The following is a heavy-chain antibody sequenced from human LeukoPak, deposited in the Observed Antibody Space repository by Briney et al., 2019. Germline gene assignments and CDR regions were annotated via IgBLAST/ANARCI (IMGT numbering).Heavy chain of an antibody. J-gene: IGHJ6*03. Sequence: GGSLRLSCVASGFTFSSYAMSWVRQAPGKGLEWVSAISGSGGSTYYADSVKGRFTISRDNSKNTLYLQMNSLRAEDTAVYYCAKDGDCTNGVCYMDVWGQGTTVTVSS. V-gene: IGHV3-23*01. CDR3: AKDGDCTNGVCYMDV. CDR1: GFTFSSYA. D-gene: IGHD2-8*01. CDR2: ISGSGGST.